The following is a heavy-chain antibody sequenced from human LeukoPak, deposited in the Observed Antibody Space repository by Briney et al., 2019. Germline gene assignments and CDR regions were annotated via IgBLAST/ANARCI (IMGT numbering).Heavy chain of an antibody. V-gene: IGHV1-18*01. J-gene: IGHJ4*02. Sequence: ASVKVSCKASGYTFTSYGISWVRQAPGQGLEWMGWISAYNGNTNYAQKLQGRVTMTTDTSTSTAYMALRSLRSDDTAVYYCARDSYDSGVQLWVPWPLDYWGQGTLVTVSS. CDR2: ISAYNGNT. D-gene: IGHD5-18*01. CDR1: GYTFTSYG. CDR3: ARDSYDSGVQLWVPWPLDY.